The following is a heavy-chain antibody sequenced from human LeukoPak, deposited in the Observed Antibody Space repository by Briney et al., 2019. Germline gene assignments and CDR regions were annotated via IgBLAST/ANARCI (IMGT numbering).Heavy chain of an antibody. V-gene: IGHV5-51*01. D-gene: IGHD3-22*01. CDR3: ASNIYTSGYNFDY. J-gene: IGHJ4*02. Sequence: LGESLKISCKGSGYSFTNYWIGWVRQMPGKGLEWMGIIFPGDSDTRYSPSFQGQATITADKSISTAYLQWSSLKASDTAMYYCASNIYTSGYNFDYWGQGTLVTVSS. CDR1: GYSFTNYW. CDR2: IFPGDSDT.